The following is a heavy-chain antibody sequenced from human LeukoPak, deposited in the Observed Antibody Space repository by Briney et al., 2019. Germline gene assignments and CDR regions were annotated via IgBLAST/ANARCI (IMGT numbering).Heavy chain of an antibody. D-gene: IGHD5-12*01. Sequence: GGSLRLSCAASGFTFSSYEMNWVRQAPGKGLEWVSYISSSGSTIYYADSVKGRFTISRDNAKNSLYLQMNSLRAGDTAVYYCARDKGRGYSGYDAFDIWGQGTMVTVSS. J-gene: IGHJ3*02. CDR3: ARDKGRGYSGYDAFDI. V-gene: IGHV3-48*03. CDR2: ISSSGSTI. CDR1: GFTFSSYE.